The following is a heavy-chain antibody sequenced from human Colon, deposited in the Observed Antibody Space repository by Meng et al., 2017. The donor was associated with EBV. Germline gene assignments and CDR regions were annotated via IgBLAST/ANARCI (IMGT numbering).Heavy chain of an antibody. V-gene: IGHV4-31*03. D-gene: IGHD6-19*01. CDR2: IYYSGST. CDR1: GGSVSSGGYF. Sequence: SGPEFVEPHQTLSLTSHVSGGSVSSGGYFWTLIRQLPWQGLGWFGHIYYSGSTFYIPSLKRRVIISVDTSKNQCSLNLRSVTAADTAVYYCARVSSGWDYFDYWGQGTLVTVSS. J-gene: IGHJ4*02. CDR3: ARVSSGWDYFDY.